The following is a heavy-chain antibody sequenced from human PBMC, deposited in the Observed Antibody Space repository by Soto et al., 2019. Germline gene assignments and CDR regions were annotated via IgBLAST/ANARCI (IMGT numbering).Heavy chain of an antibody. CDR1: GGSSSSYY. D-gene: IGHD2-15*01. CDR3: ARVVAADAAWFDP. J-gene: IGHJ5*02. CDR2: IYYSGST. V-gene: IGHV4-59*01. Sequence: SETLSLTCTVSGGSSSSYYWSWIRQPPGKGLEWIGYIYYSGSTNYNPSLKSRVTISVDTSKNQFSLKLSSVTAADTAVYYCARVVAADAAWFDPWGQGTLVTVSS.